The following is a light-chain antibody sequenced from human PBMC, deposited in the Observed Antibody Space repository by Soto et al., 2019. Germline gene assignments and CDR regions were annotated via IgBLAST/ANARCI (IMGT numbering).Light chain of an antibody. V-gene: IGKV3-20*01. J-gene: IGKJ5*01. CDR2: GAS. CDR3: QQYGSP. CDR1: QSVSSSY. Sequence: EIVLTQSPGTLSLSPGERATLSCRASQSVSSSYLAWYQQKPGQAPRLLIYGASSRDTGIPDRFSGSGSGTDFTLTISRLEPEDFAVYYCQQYGSPFGQGTRLEIK.